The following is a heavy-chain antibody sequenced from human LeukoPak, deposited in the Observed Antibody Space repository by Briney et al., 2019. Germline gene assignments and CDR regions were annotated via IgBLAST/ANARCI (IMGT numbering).Heavy chain of an antibody. CDR1: GGSFSGYY. CDR2: INHSRST. V-gene: IGHV4-34*01. D-gene: IGHD1-26*01. Sequence: SETLSLTCAVYGGSFSGYYWSWIRQPPGKGLEWIGEINHSRSTNYNPSLKSRVTISVDTSKNQFSLKLSSVTAADTAVYYCARGARYSGSYQRGYYFDYWGQGTLVTVSS. J-gene: IGHJ4*02. CDR3: ARGARYSGSYQRGYYFDY.